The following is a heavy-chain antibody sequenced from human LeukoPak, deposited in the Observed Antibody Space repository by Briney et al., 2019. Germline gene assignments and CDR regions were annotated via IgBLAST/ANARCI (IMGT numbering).Heavy chain of an antibody. V-gene: IGHV3-21*01. Sequence: GGSLRLSCAASGFTFSRYSMNWVRQAPGKGLEWVSCISSSSSYIYYADSVKGRFTISRDNAKNSLYLQMNSLRAEDTAVYYCARDRGPVEMATIEEDYWGQGTLVTVSS. CDR2: ISSSSSYI. J-gene: IGHJ4*02. CDR3: ARDRGPVEMATIEEDY. D-gene: IGHD5-24*01. CDR1: GFTFSRYS.